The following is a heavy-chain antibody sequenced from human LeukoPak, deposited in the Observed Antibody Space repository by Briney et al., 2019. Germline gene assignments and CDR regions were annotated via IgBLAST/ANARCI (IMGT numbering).Heavy chain of an antibody. Sequence: GGSLRLSCAASGFTFRDYYMDWVRQAPGKGLEWVGRIRNKANSYTTENAASVKGRFTISRDDSKSSLYLQMNSLKSEDTAVYYCTRSHSSGYGPVDYWGQGTLVTVSS. J-gene: IGHJ4*02. D-gene: IGHD3-22*01. CDR1: GFTFRDYY. V-gene: IGHV3-72*01. CDR3: TRSHSSGYGPVDY. CDR2: IRNKANSYTT.